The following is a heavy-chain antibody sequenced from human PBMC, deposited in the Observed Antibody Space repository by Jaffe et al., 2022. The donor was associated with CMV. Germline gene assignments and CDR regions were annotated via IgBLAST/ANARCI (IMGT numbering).Heavy chain of an antibody. CDR1: GFTFSSYE. CDR3: ARVGFYGDRVYYYYYMDV. J-gene: IGHJ6*03. Sequence: EVQLVESGGGLVQPGGSLRLSCAASGFTFSSYEMNWVRQAPGKGLEWVSYISSSGSTIYYADSVKGRFTISRDNAKNSLYLQMNSLRAEDTAVYYCARVGFYGDRVYYYYYMDVWGKGTTVTVSS. V-gene: IGHV3-48*03. D-gene: IGHD4-17*01. CDR2: ISSSGSTI.